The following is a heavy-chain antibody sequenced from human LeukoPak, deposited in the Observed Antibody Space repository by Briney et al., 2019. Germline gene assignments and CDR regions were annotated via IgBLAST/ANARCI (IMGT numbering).Heavy chain of an antibody. J-gene: IGHJ4*02. CDR2: INPNSGGT. Sequence: ASVKVSCKASVYTFTGYYMHCVRQAPGQGLEWVGWINPNSGGTNYAQEFQGRVTMTRDTSISTAYMELSRLRSDDTAVYYCARGGVIAPWYFDYWGQGTLVTVSS. D-gene: IGHD2/OR15-2a*01. CDR3: ARGGVIAPWYFDY. CDR1: VYTFTGYY. V-gene: IGHV1-2*02.